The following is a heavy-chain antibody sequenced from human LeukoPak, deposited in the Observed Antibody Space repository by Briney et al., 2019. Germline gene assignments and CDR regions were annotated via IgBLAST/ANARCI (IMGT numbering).Heavy chain of an antibody. V-gene: IGHV4-34*01. CDR3: ARVGADGSGFLFDY. D-gene: IGHD3-10*01. CDR2: INHSGST. CDR1: GGSFSGYY. J-gene: IGHJ4*02. Sequence: SKTLSLTCAVYGGSFSGYYWSWIRQPPGKGLEWIGEINHSGSTNYNPSLKSRVTISVDTSKNQFSLKLSSVTAADTAVYYCARVGADGSGFLFDYWGQGTLVTVSS.